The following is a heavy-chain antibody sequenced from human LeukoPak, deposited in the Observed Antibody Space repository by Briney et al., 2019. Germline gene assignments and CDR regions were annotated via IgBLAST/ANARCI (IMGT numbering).Heavy chain of an antibody. CDR3: ARRDTAMVNDAFDI. J-gene: IGHJ3*02. CDR2: IYTSGST. V-gene: IGHV4-61*02. CDR1: GGSISSGSYY. D-gene: IGHD5-18*01. Sequence: SETLSLTCTVSGGSISSGSYYWSWIRQPAGKGLEWIGRIYTSGSTNYNPSPKSRVTISVDTSKNQFSLKLSSVTAADTAVYYCARRDTAMVNDAFDIWGQGTMVTVSS.